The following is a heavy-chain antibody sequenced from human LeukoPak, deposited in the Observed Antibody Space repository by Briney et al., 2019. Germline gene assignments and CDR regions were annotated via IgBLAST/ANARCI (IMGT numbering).Heavy chain of an antibody. CDR3: ARFRDGSGLRAFDY. V-gene: IGHV3-23*01. J-gene: IGHJ4*02. Sequence: GGSLRLSCAASGVTFSSYAMRWVRQAPGKGLEWVSAISGSGGSTYYADSAKGRFTISRDNSKNTLYLQMNSMRAEDTAVYYCARFRDGSGLRAFDYWGQGILVTVSS. CDR1: GVTFSSYA. CDR2: ISGSGGST. D-gene: IGHD6-19*01.